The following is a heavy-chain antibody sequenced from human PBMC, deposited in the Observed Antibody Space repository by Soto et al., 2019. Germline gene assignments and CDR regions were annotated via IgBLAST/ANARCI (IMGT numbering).Heavy chain of an antibody. D-gene: IGHD3-22*01. Sequence: GESLKISCKASGYSFTSYWIGWVRQIPGKGLEWMGIIYPGDSDTRYSPSFQGQVTISADKSISTAYLQWSSLKASDTAMYYCARPSRSGYYEGDAFDIWGQGTMVTVSS. V-gene: IGHV5-51*01. CDR2: IYPGDSDT. J-gene: IGHJ3*02. CDR3: ARPSRSGYYEGDAFDI. CDR1: GYSFTSYW.